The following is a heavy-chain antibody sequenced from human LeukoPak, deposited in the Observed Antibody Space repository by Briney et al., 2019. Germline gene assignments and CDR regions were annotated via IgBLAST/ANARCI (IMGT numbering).Heavy chain of an antibody. CDR1: GYTFTSYG. Sequence: VASVKVSCKASGYTFTSYGISWVRQAPGQGLEWMGWISAYNGNTNYAQKLQGRVTMTTDTSTSAAYMELRSLRSDDTAVYYCARSAIEWLRSPVNYWGQGTLVTVSS. J-gene: IGHJ4*02. D-gene: IGHD5-12*01. V-gene: IGHV1-18*01. CDR3: ARSAIEWLRSPVNY. CDR2: ISAYNGNT.